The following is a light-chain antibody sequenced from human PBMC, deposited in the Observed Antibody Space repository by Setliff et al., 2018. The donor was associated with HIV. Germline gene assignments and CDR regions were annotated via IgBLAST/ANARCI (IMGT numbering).Light chain of an antibody. CDR3: CSYASSNSFV. V-gene: IGLV2-14*03. Sequence: QSALTQPASVSGSPGQSITISCTGTSSDVGGYNFASWYQQHPGKAPKLMIYDVSNRPSGVSNRFSGSKSGNTASLTVSGLQTEDEADYYCCSYASSNSFVFGTGTKVTVL. CDR2: DVS. CDR1: SSDVGGYNF. J-gene: IGLJ1*01.